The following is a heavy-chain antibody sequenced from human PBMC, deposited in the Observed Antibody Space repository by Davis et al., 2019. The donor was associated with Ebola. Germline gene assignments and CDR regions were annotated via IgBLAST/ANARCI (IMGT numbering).Heavy chain of an antibody. CDR1: GFTFTNAW. D-gene: IGHD2-2*01. CDR3: TTDGCSSASCESGDFDY. Sequence: GGSLRLSCAGSGFTFTNAWMNWVRQVPGKGLEWVGSIKSKPDGRTTDYAAPAKGRFTISRDDSKNMLYLQMTSMKSEDTAVYYCTTDGCSSASCESGDFDYWGQGTLVTVSS. CDR2: IKSKPDGRTT. V-gene: IGHV3-15*07. J-gene: IGHJ4*02.